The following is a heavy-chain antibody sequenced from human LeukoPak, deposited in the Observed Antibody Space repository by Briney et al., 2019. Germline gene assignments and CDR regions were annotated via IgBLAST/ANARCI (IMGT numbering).Heavy chain of an antibody. D-gene: IGHD3-16*01. CDR2: INPNSGGT. Sequence: ASVKVSCKASGYTFTGYYMHWVRQAPGQGLEWMGWINPNSGGTDYAQKFQGRVTMTRDTSISTAYMELSRPRSDDMAVYYCARGRRILGGPENAGDFFDFWGQGSLVTVSS. J-gene: IGHJ4*01. CDR1: GYTFTGYY. V-gene: IGHV1-2*02. CDR3: ARGRRILGGPENAGDFFDF.